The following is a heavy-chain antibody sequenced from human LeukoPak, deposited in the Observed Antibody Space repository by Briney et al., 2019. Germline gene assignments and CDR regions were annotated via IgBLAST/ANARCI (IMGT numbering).Heavy chain of an antibody. V-gene: IGHV3-49*04. CDR1: GFTPGDYA. CDR3: TRGKGDQGWY. Sequence: GRSLRLSRVASGFTPGDYAMSWVRQAPRKGLGWGGFIRSKAYGGTTEYAASVKGRFTISRDDSKSIAYLQMNSLKAEDTAVYYCTRGKGDQGWYWGQGTLVTVSS. CDR2: IRSKAYGGTT. J-gene: IGHJ4*02. D-gene: IGHD2-15*01.